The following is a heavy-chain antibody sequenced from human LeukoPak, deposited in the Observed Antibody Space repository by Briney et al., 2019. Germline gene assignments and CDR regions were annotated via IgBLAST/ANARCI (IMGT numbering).Heavy chain of an antibody. Sequence: PGGSLRLSCAASGFTFSNACMSWVRQAPGKGLEWVGRINSKTDGGTTDYAATVKGRFTISRDDSKNTLYLQMNSLKTEDTAVYYCTTDGKVGATIIDYWGQGTLVTVSS. D-gene: IGHD1-26*01. CDR1: GFTFSNAC. CDR2: INSKTDGGTT. J-gene: IGHJ4*02. CDR3: TTDGKVGATIIDY. V-gene: IGHV3-15*01.